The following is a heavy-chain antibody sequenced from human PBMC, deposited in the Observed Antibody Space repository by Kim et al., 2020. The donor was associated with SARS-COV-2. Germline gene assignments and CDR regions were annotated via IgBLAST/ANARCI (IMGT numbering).Heavy chain of an antibody. CDR2: TTHGGST. D-gene: IGHD3-22*01. V-gene: IGHV4-34*01. CDR3: SRGIRDISMIVVVFTADSQRFDA. Sequence: SETLSLTCAVYGGSFSDYYWSWIRQSPGKGLEWIGETTHGGSTNYNPSFKSRAALSVDTSKNQFSLKLTSVTAADTAVYYCSRGIRDISMIVVVFTADSQRFDAGGRGTPVTVSS. J-gene: IGHJ5*02. CDR1: GGSFSDYY.